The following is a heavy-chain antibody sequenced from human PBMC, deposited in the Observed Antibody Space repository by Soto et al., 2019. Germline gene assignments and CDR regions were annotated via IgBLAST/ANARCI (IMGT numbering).Heavy chain of an antibody. Sequence: SETLSLTCAVHGGSFSGYYLTWMRQPPGKGLEWIGDINHSGSTNYNSSLKSRVTISVDTSKNQLSLKLRSVTAADTAVYYCAREEVPQWFTRGYYGMDVWGQGTTVTVSS. J-gene: IGHJ6*02. CDR2: INHSGST. CDR1: GGSFSGYY. CDR3: AREEVPQWFTRGYYGMDV. V-gene: IGHV4-34*01. D-gene: IGHD2-2*01.